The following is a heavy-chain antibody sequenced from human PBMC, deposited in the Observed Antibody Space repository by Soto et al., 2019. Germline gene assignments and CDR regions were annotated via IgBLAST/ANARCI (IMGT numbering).Heavy chain of an antibody. CDR1: GFTVSSHY. CDR2: IPSGGST. Sequence: EVQLVESGGDLVQPGGSLRLSCAASGFTVSSHYMNWVRQAPGKGLEWVSLIPSGGSTFYADSVKGRFTISRDNSKNTLFLQMNSLRVEDTAMYYCSRDDVYCSGGSCYGVPRDVWGRGTTVTVSS. J-gene: IGHJ6*04. V-gene: IGHV3-66*01. CDR3: SRDDVYCSGGSCYGVPRDV. D-gene: IGHD2-15*01.